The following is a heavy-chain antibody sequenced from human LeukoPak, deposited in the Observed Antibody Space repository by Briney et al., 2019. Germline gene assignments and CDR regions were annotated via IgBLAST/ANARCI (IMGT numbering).Heavy chain of an antibody. Sequence: GGSLRLSCAASGFAFSSYNMNWVRQAPGKGLEWVSYISSGSDTIFYADSVKGRFTISRDNAKNSLYLQMNSLRAEDTAVYYCARVSDTLPPYYFDYWGQGTLVTVSS. CDR3: ARVSDTLPPYYFDY. CDR1: GFAFSSYN. CDR2: ISSGSDTI. V-gene: IGHV3-48*01. J-gene: IGHJ4*02. D-gene: IGHD2-15*01.